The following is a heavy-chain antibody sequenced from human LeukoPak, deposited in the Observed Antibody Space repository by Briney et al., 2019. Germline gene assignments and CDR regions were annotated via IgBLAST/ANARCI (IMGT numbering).Heavy chain of an antibody. CDR3: AIAGVVPAAYNWFDP. D-gene: IGHD2-2*01. V-gene: IGHV1-69*01. J-gene: IGHJ5*02. CDR2: IIPIFGTA. Sequence: GSSVKVSCKASGDTFSSYAISWVRQAPGQGLEWMGGIIPIFGTANYAQKFQGRVTITADESTSTAYMELSSLRSEDTAVYYCAIAGVVPAAYNWFDPWGQGTLVTVSS. CDR1: GDTFSSYA.